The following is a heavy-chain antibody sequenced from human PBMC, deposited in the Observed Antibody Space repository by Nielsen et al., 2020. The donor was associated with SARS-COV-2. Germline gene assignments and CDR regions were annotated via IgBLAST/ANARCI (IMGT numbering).Heavy chain of an antibody. V-gene: IGHV3-30-3*01. CDR1: GFTFSSYA. D-gene: IGHD3-22*01. CDR3: ARARSGYFDAFDI. Sequence: GGSLRLSCAASGFTFSSYAMHWARQAPGKGLEWVAVISYDGSNKYYADSVKGRFTISRDNSKNTLYLQMNSLRAEDTAVYYCARARSGYFDAFDIWGQGTMVTVSS. CDR2: ISYDGSNK. J-gene: IGHJ3*02.